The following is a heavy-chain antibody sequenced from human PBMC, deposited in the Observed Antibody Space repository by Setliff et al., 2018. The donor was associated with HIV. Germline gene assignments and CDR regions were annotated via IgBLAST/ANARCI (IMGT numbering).Heavy chain of an antibody. CDR3: VRQHGDYAFDP. Sequence: PSETLSLTCAVYGGSFSGYSWSWIRQSPGKGLEWIGEINHSGSTNYNPSLKSRLTTSADTSKKQFSLRLSSVTAADTAVYYCVRQHGDYAFDPWGQGTLVTVSS. CDR2: INHSGST. D-gene: IGHD4-17*01. J-gene: IGHJ5*02. V-gene: IGHV4-34*01. CDR1: GGSFSGYS.